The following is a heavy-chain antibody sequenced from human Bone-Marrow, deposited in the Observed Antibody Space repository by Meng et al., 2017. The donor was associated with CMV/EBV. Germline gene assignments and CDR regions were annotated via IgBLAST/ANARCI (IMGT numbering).Heavy chain of an antibody. V-gene: IGHV4-39*01. D-gene: IGHD2-2*01. CDR2: IYYSGST. J-gene: IGHJ4*02. CDR1: GGSISSSSDY. Sequence: SETLSLTCTVSGGSISSSSDYWGWIRQPPGKGLEWIGSIYYSGSTYYNPSLMSRVTISVDTSKNQFSLKLSSLTAADTAVYYCARLIFIPAAPLAGFDYWGQGTLVTVSS. CDR3: ARLIFIPAAPLAGFDY.